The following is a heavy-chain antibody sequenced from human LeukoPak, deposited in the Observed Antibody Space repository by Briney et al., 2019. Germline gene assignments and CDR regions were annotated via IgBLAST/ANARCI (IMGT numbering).Heavy chain of an antibody. V-gene: IGHV1-18*01. CDR1: GYTFTNYG. Sequence: GASVKVSCKASGYTFTNYGISWVRRAPGQGLEWMGWISAYNGNTKYAQKFQGRVTMTTDTSTSTAYMELRSLSSDDSAVYYCARDSHYSDTSGYSDYWGQGTLLTVSS. D-gene: IGHD3-22*01. J-gene: IGHJ4*02. CDR3: ARDSHYSDTSGYSDY. CDR2: ISAYNGNT.